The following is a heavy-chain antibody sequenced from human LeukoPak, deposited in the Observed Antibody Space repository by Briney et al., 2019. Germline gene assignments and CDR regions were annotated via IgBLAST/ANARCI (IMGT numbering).Heavy chain of an antibody. CDR2: IYYSGST. V-gene: IGHV4-59*08. Sequence: SETLSLTCTVSGGSISSYYWSWIRQPPGKGLEWIGYIYYSGSTNYNPSLKSRVTISVDTSKNQYSLRLTSVTAADTAVYYCAVDFGSHRVVYWGQGSLVTVSS. CDR3: AVDFGSHRVVY. CDR1: GGSISSYY. D-gene: IGHD3-3*01. J-gene: IGHJ4*01.